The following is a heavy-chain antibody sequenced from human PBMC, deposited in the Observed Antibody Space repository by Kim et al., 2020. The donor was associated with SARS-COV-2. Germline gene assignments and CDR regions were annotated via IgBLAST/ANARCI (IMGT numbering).Heavy chain of an antibody. J-gene: IGHJ4*01. Sequence: SETLSLTCTVSGGSISSSSYYWGWIRQPPGKGLEWIGSIYYSGSTYYNPSLKSRVTISVDTSKNQFSLKLSSVTAADTAVYYCARRSVVVVAATPDYWG. D-gene: IGHD2-15*01. CDR1: GGSISSSSYY. V-gene: IGHV4-39*07. CDR3: ARRSVVVVAATPDY. CDR2: IYYSGST.